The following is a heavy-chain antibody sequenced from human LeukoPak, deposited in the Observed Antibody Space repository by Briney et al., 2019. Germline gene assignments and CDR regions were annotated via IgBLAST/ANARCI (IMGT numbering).Heavy chain of an antibody. D-gene: IGHD5-12*01. CDR1: GFTFSSYA. Sequence: GGSLRLSCAASGFTFSSYAMNWVRQAPGKGLEWVSYISSSGTTIYYADSVKGRFTVSRDNAKNSLYLQMDSLRAEDTALYYCATDQGAYGGYGLDHWGQGTLVTV. J-gene: IGHJ4*02. CDR3: ATDQGAYGGYGLDH. V-gene: IGHV3-48*03. CDR2: ISSSGTTI.